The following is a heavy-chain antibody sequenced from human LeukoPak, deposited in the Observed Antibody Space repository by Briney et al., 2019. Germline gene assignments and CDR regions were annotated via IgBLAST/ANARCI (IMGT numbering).Heavy chain of an antibody. D-gene: IGHD3-22*01. J-gene: IGHJ4*02. Sequence: GASVKVSCKASGYTFSSYSMNWVRQAPGQGLEWMGWINTNTGNPTYAQGFTGRFVFSLDTSVSTAYLQITSLKAEDTAVYYCARSYFDGSGYFWAVGLNWGQGTLVTVSS. CDR2: INTNTGNP. V-gene: IGHV7-4-1*02. CDR3: ARSYFDGSGYFWAVGLN. CDR1: GYTFSSYS.